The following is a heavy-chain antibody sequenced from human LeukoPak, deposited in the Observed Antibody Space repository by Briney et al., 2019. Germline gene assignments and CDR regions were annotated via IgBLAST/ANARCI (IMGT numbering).Heavy chain of an antibody. D-gene: IGHD3-9*01. CDR1: GFTFTSSA. CDR2: IVVGSGNT. Sequence: GASVKVSCKASGFTFTSSAMQWVRQARGQRLEWIGWIVVGSGNTNYAQKFQERVTITRDMSTSTAYMELNSLRAEDTAVYYCARVRDVLRYFPGAMDFDYWGQGTLVTVSS. J-gene: IGHJ4*02. V-gene: IGHV1-58*02. CDR3: ARVRDVLRYFPGAMDFDY.